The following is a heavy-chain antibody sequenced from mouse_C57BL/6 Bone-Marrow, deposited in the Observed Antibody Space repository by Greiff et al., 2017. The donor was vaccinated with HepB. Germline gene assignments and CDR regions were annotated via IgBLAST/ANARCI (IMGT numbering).Heavy chain of an antibody. CDR3: ASLYYSNYLYY. V-gene: IGHV5-6*01. J-gene: IGHJ2*01. Sequence: DVQLQESGGDLVKPGGSLKLSCAASGFTFSSYGMSWVRQTPDKRLEWVATISSGGSYTYYPDSVKGRFTISRDKAKNTLYLQMSSLKSEDTAMYYCASLYYSNYLYYWGQGTTLTVSS. CDR2: ISSGGSYT. D-gene: IGHD2-5*01. CDR1: GFTFSSYG.